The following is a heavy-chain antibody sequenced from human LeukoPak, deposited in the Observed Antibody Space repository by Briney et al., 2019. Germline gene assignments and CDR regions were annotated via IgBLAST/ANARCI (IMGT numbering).Heavy chain of an antibody. D-gene: IGHD1-26*01. CDR1: AFTFSNAW. J-gene: IGHJ4*02. CDR3: TTDSGSYGVDY. CDR2: IKSKTDGGTT. V-gene: IGHV3-15*07. Sequence: GGSLRLSCVVSAFTFSNAWMNWVRQAPGKGLEWVGRIKSKTDGGTTDYAAPVKGRFTISRDDSKNTLYLQMNSLKTEDTAVYYCTTDSGSYGVDYWGQGTLVTVSS.